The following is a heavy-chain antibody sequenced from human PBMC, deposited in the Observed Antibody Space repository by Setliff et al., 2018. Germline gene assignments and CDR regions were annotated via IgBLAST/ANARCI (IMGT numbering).Heavy chain of an antibody. CDR2: TIPIFGTT. V-gene: IGHV1-69*05. D-gene: IGHD3-22*01. J-gene: IGHJ6*03. CDR3: VREGVDSRSSTDYRYYMDG. Sequence: GASVKVSCKASGGTFSSYGISWVRQAPGQGLEWMGGTIPIFGTTDYAQKFRGRVTIITDESTSTAFMQLSSLRSEDTAVYYCVREGVDSRSSTDYRYYMDGWGRGTTVTVSS. CDR1: GGTFSSYG.